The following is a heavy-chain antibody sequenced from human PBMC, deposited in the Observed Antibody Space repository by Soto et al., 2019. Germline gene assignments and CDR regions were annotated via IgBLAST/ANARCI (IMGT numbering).Heavy chain of an antibody. J-gene: IGHJ4*02. V-gene: IGHV3-30-3*01. CDR2: ISYDGSNK. Sequence: GGAPRLPFVGPRFTLSNYPMNLVRPAPGKGLEWVAVISYDGSNKYYADSVKGRITISRDNSRNTLYLQMNNLRAEDTAMYYCARDLGNNYGSFAYWGQGTLVTVSS. CDR1: RFTLSNYP. D-gene: IGHD4-17*01. CDR3: ARDLGNNYGSFAY.